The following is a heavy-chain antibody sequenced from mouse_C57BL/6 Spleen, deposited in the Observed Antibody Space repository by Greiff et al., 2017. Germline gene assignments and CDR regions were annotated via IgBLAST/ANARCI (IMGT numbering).Heavy chain of an antibody. J-gene: IGHJ4*01. CDR1: GYTFTDYY. CDR2: INPNNGGT. CDR3: ARYWDGMDY. D-gene: IGHD4-1*01. V-gene: IGHV1-26*01. Sequence: VQLQQSGPELVKPGASVKISCKASGYTFTDYYMNWVKQSHGKSLEWIGDINPNNGGTSYNQKFKGKATLTVDKSSSTAYMELRSLTSEDSAVYYCARYWDGMDYWGQGTSVTVSS.